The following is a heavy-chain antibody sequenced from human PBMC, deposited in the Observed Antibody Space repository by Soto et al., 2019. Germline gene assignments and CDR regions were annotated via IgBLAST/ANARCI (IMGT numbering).Heavy chain of an antibody. CDR1: GGSVSSGNYY. V-gene: IGHV4-61*01. Sequence: QVQLQESGPGLVKPSETLSLTCTVSGGSVSSGNYYWSWIRQPPGKGLEWIGYFYYTGSINYNPSLKSRVSIFIAASKNQFSLRLSSVTAADVAVYYCARSMFYSDGINYSPFEYWGQGTLVTASS. D-gene: IGHD3-22*01. J-gene: IGHJ4*02. CDR2: FYYTGSI. CDR3: ARSMFYSDGINYSPFEY.